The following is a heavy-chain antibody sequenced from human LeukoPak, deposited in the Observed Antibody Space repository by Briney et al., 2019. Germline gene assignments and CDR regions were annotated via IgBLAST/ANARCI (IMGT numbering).Heavy chain of an antibody. CDR2: ISGSGGST. CDR1: GFTFSSYA. CDR3: ARYRLTIFGVVRDAFDI. D-gene: IGHD3-3*01. Sequence: PGGSLRLSCAASGFTFSSYAMSWVRQAPGKGLEWVSAISGSGGSTYYADSVKGRFTISRDNSKNTLYLQMNSLRAEDTAVYYCARYRLTIFGVVRDAFDIWGQGTMVTVSS. V-gene: IGHV3-23*01. J-gene: IGHJ3*02.